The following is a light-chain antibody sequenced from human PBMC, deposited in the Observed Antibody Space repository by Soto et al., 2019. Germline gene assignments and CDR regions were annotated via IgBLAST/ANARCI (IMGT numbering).Light chain of an antibody. CDR3: QQSFSTPRT. CDR2: GAS. Sequence: DIQMTQSPSSLSASVVDRVTITCRASQSITTYLNWYQQKPGKAPKLLIYGASSLQSGVPSRFSGSGSGTDFTLTISSLQPEDFGTYYCQQSFSTPRTFGQGTKVDIK. V-gene: IGKV1-39*01. CDR1: QSITTY. J-gene: IGKJ1*01.